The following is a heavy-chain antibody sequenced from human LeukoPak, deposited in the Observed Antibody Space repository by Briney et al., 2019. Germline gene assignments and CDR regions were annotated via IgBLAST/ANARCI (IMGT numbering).Heavy chain of an antibody. J-gene: IGHJ4*02. V-gene: IGHV4-59*11. D-gene: IGHD5-18*01. CDR1: GGSISSHY. CDR3: ARAARDSYGQNFDY. Sequence: SETLSLTCTVSGGSISSHYWNWIRQPPGKGLEWIGYIYYSGSTNYNPSLKSRVTISVDTSKNQFSLKLSSVTAADTAVYYCARAARDSYGQNFDYWGQGTLVTVSS. CDR2: IYYSGST.